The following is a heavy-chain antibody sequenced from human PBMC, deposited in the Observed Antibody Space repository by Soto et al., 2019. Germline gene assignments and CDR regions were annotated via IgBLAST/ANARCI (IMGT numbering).Heavy chain of an antibody. V-gene: IGHV3-23*01. CDR1: GLTFSSYA. CDR2: IRDTGGYT. CDR3: VREPWGFSGTWYDY. Sequence: PGGSLRLSCAVSGLTFSSYAMSWVRQAPGKGLQWVSAIRDTGGYTYYADSVKGRFTISRDNSKSTVYLQMNSLGAEDTALYYCVREPWGFSGTWYDYWGQGTLVTVSS. J-gene: IGHJ4*02. D-gene: IGHD6-13*01.